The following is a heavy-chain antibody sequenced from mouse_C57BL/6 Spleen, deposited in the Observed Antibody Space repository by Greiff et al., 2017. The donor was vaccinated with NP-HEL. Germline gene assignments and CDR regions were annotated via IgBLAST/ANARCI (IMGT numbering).Heavy chain of an antibody. J-gene: IGHJ1*03. CDR1: GFSLSTFGLG. D-gene: IGHD2-2*01. Sequence: QVTLKESGPGLLQPSQTLSLTCSFSGFSLSTFGLGVGWILQPSGKGLEWLAHIWWDDDKYYNPALKSRLTISKDTSKNQVFLKIANVYTADTATYYYARIAPMVTNYWYFDVWGTGTTVTVSS. CDR3: ARIAPMVTNYWYFDV. CDR2: IWWDDDK. V-gene: IGHV8-8*01.